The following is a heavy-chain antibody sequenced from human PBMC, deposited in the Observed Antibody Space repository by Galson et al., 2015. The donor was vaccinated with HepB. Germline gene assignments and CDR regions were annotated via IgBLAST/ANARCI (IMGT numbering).Heavy chain of an antibody. V-gene: IGHV3-30*18. CDR3: AKDLRQCMDV. D-gene: IGHD6-19*01. J-gene: IGHJ6*02. Sequence: LRLSCAASGFTFSSYGMHWVRQAPGKGLEWVAVISYDGSNKYYADSVKGRFTISRDNSKNTLYLQMNSLRAEDTAVYYCAKDLRQCMDVWGQGTTVTVSS. CDR1: GFTFSSYG. CDR2: ISYDGSNK.